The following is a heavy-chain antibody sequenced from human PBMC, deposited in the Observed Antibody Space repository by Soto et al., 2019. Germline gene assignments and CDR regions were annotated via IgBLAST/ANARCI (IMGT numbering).Heavy chain of an antibody. CDR1: GYTFTSYY. D-gene: IGHD3-16*02. J-gene: IGHJ5*02. CDR2: INPSGGST. V-gene: IGHV1-46*01. CDR3: ARESPTLYVWGSYRYSWFDP. Sequence: QVQLVQSGAEVKKPGASVKVSCKASGYTFTSYYMHWVRPAPGQGLAWMGIINPSGGSTSYAQKFQGRVTMTRDTSTSTVYMELSSLRSEDTAVYYCARESPTLYVWGSYRYSWFDPWGQGTLVTVSS.